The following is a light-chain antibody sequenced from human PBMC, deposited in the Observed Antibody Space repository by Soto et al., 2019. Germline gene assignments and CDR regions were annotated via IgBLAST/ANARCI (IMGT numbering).Light chain of an antibody. V-gene: IGLV2-14*01. CDR2: DVG. Sequence: QSVLDQPASVSGSPGQSITISCTGTSSDVGGYNYVSWYQQHPGKAPQLMIYDVGNRPSGVSNRFSGSKSGNTASLTISGLQAEDEADYYCSSYTSSSTLYVFGTGTKVTVL. CDR1: SSDVGGYNY. J-gene: IGLJ1*01. CDR3: SSYTSSSTLYV.